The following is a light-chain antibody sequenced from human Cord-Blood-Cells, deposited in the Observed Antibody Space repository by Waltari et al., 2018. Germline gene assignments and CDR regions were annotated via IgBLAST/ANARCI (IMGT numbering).Light chain of an antibody. CDR1: QPVSSY. CDR2: DAS. CDR3: QQRSNWPPLT. J-gene: IGKJ4*01. Sequence: EIVLTQSPATLSLSPGERATLSCRASQPVSSYLAWYQQKPGQAPRLLIYDASNRATGIPARFSGSGSGTDFTLTINSLEPEDFAVYYCQQRSNWPPLTFGGGTKVEIK. V-gene: IGKV3-11*01.